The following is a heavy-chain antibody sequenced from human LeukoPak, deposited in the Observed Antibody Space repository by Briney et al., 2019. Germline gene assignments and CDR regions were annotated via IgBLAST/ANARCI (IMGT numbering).Heavy chain of an antibody. D-gene: IGHD2-21*02. CDR1: GFTFSSYW. CDR3: ARVRYCGGDCYFNDY. J-gene: IGHJ4*02. CDR2: IKQDGSEK. V-gene: IGHV3-7*03. Sequence: GGSLRLSCAVSGFTFSSYWMSWVRQAPGKGLEWVANIKQDGSEKYYVDSVKGRFTISRDNAKNSLYLQMNSLRAEDTAVYYCARVRYCGGDCYFNDYWGQGTLVTVSS.